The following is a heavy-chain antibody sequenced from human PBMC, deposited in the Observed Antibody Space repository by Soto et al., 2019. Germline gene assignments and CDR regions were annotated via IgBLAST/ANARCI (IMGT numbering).Heavy chain of an antibody. J-gene: IGHJ4*02. CDR2: ITETGRGT. CDR1: GFTFSSYA. D-gene: IGHD4-17*01. Sequence: GGSLRLSCAASGFTFSSYAMNWVRQAPGKGLEWVSTITETGRGTFYADSVKGRFTISRDNSKNTLYLQMTSLRAEDTAVYYCAKDLPGGDYTLHYWGPGTLVTVSS. CDR3: AKDLPGGDYTLHY. V-gene: IGHV3-23*01.